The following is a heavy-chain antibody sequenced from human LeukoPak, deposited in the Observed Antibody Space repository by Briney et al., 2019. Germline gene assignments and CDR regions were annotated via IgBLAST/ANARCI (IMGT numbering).Heavy chain of an antibody. CDR1: GFTFSSYA. Sequence: PGGSLRLSCAASGFTFSSYAMHWVRQAPGKGLEWVAVISYDGSNKYYADSVKGRFTIPRDNSKNTLYLQMNSLRAEDTAVYYCARVGEYWGQGTLVTVSS. CDR3: ARVGEY. D-gene: IGHD3-10*01. J-gene: IGHJ4*02. CDR2: ISYDGSNK. V-gene: IGHV3-30-3*01.